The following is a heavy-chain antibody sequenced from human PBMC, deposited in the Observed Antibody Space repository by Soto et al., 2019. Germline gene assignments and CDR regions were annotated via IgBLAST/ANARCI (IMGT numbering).Heavy chain of an antibody. CDR3: ARVADIYESNGSSSEYDYFDY. Sequence: VSLRLPCAASRFVFSAYIITWVRQAPGKGRGGDAEVTGSGSVLSYAVYARGRFTISRDNGKNSLSLQMDSLKDEVKAVYYCARVADIYESNGSSSEYDYFDYWGQGTQVTVSS. D-gene: IGHD3-22*01. CDR2: VTGSGSVL. J-gene: IGHJ4*02. CDR1: RFVFSAYI. V-gene: IGHV3-48*02.